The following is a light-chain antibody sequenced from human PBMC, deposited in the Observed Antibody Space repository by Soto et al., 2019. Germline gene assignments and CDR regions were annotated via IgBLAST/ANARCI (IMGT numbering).Light chain of an antibody. CDR2: DVS. J-gene: IGLJ1*01. V-gene: IGLV2-14*03. CDR3: SSYTSGSTSYV. CDR1: SSDVGGYSY. Sequence: QSTISKPSCRSGSPGQSVTVSCTGTSSDVGGYSYVSWYQQHPGKAPNLIIYDVSDRPSGVSNRFSGSKSGNTASLTISGLQAEDEADYYCSSYTSGSTSYVFGTGTKVTVL.